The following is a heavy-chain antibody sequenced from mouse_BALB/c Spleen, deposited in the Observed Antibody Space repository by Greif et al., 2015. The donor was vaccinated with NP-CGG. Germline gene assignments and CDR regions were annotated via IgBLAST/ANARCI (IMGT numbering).Heavy chain of an antibody. CDR1: GFTFSSYA. D-gene: IGHD2-4*01. CDR3: ASLYYDYDWFAY. J-gene: IGHJ3*01. Sequence: EVQGVESGGGLVKPGGSLKLSCAASGFTFSSYAMSWVRQTPEKRLEWVATISSGGSYTYYPDSVKGRFTISRDNATNPRYMQMRILRSEETAMFYCASLYYDYDWFAYWGQGTLVSVSA. V-gene: IGHV5-9-3*01. CDR2: ISSGGSYT.